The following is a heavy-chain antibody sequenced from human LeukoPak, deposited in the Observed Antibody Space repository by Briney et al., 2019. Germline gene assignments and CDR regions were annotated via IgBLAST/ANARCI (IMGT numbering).Heavy chain of an antibody. CDR2: MYHSGTT. J-gene: IGHJ5*01. CDR3: TRKQSGWFYF. D-gene: IGHD3-3*01. CDR1: GGSITSTEW. Sequence: SGTLSLTCSVSGGSITSTEWWSWVRQPPGKGLEGIGEMYHSGTTNYNPSLKSRVTISADKSKNQLSLNLNSVTAADTAVYYCTRKQSGWFYFWGQGTLVTVSS. V-gene: IGHV4-4*02.